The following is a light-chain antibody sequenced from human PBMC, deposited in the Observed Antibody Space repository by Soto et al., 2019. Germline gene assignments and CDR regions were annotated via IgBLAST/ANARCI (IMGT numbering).Light chain of an antibody. V-gene: IGKV3D-11*03. CDR3: QQYGSSSGWT. CDR1: HVVGDT. CDR2: DTA. Sequence: EIVLTQSPATLSVSPGERVTLSCRASHVVGDTLACYQHKPGQTPRLLIYDTATRATGVPTRFSGSGAGTDFTLTISRLEPEDFAMYYCQQYGSSSGWTFGQGTKVDIK. J-gene: IGKJ1*01.